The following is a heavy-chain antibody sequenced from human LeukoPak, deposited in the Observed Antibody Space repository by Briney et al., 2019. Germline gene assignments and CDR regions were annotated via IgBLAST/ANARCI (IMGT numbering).Heavy chain of an antibody. V-gene: IGHV1-18*01. Sequence: ASVKVSCKASGYTFTSYGISWVRQAPGQGLEWMGWISAYNGNTNYAQKLQGRVTMTTDTSTSTAYMELRSLRSDDTAVYYCARSGGSGDYDFWSGYYVSWGQGILVTVSS. CDR1: GYTFTSYG. CDR2: ISAYNGNT. CDR3: ARSGGSGDYDFWSGYYVS. J-gene: IGHJ5*02. D-gene: IGHD3-3*01.